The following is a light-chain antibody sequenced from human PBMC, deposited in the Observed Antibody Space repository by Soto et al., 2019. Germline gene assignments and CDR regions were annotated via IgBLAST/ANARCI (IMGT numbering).Light chain of an antibody. CDR1: SSDIGTYHY. J-gene: IGLJ1*01. Sequence: QSALTQPAAVSGSPGQSITISCTGTSSDIGTYHYVSWYQQHPGKAPKLIIYEVNNRPSGISNRFSGSKSDNTASLTISGLQAEDEGDYYCAAWDDSLSGLVFGTGTKVTVL. CDR3: AAWDDSLSGLV. V-gene: IGLV2-14*01. CDR2: EVN.